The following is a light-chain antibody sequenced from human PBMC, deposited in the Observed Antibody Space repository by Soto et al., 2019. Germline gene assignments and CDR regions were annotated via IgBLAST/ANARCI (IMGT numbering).Light chain of an antibody. CDR1: SSNIGTYT. CDR3: AAWDDSLNGPT. J-gene: IGLJ2*01. V-gene: IGLV1-44*01. CDR2: GSN. Sequence: QSVLTQPPSTSGTPGQRVTISCSGGSSNIGTYTVSWYQQFPETAPKLLIYGSNQRPSGVPDRFSGSKSGTSASLSIGGLQSEDEAAYYCAAWDDSLNGPTFGGGTKLTVL.